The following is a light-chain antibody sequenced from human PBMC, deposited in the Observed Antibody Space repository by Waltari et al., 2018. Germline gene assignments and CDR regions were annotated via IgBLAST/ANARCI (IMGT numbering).Light chain of an antibody. J-gene: IGLJ2*01. CDR2: EVT. CDR1: RIDIGDSNS. CDR3: SSYAGSDNLV. Sequence: QSALTQPPSASGSPGQSVAISCPGTRIDIGDSNSVSWYQQHPGKAPKLMIYEVTKRPSGVPDRFSGSKSGNTASLTVSGLQAEDEADYYCSSYAGSDNLVFGGGTKLTVL. V-gene: IGLV2-8*01.